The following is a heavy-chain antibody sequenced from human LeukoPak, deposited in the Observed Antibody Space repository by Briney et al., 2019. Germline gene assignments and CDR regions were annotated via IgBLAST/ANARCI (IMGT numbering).Heavy chain of an antibody. D-gene: IGHD3-9*01. CDR3: ARGGYYDILTGYSALEH. J-gene: IGHJ4*02. CDR2: IGIAGDT. CDR1: RFSFSNYD. V-gene: IGHV3-13*01. Sequence: GGSLRLFCAVSRFSFSNYDMHWVRQAPGKGLEWVSAIGIAGDTYYPGSVKGRFTIFRENAKNSLYLQMNSLRAGDTAVYYCARGGYYDILTGYSALEHWGQGTLVTVSS.